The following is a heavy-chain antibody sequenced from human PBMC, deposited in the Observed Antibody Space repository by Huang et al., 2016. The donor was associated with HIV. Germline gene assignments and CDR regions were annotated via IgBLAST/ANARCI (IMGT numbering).Heavy chain of an antibody. CDR3: ARRQYYYDSSGYYEGLCFDY. V-gene: IGHV4-39*01. CDR2: FYYSGST. J-gene: IGHJ4*02. D-gene: IGHD3-22*01. CDR1: GGSISSRSYS. Sequence: QLQLQGLGPGLVKPSETLSLTCTVSGGSISSRSYSWGWIRQPPGKGLEWIGNFYYSGSTNDTPSLKSRVTISVDTSKNQFALKLSSVTAADTAVYYCARRQYYYDSSGYYEGLCFDYWGQGTLVTVSS.